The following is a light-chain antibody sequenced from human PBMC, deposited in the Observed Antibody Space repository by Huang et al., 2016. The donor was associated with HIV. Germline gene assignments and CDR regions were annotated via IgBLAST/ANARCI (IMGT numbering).Light chain of an antibody. Sequence: EIVLTQSPATLSLSPGDRATLSCRATQSVGSSLAWYQPRPGQAPRLLIYAASNRAAGIPARFSGSGSGTDFTLTISSLEPEDFAVYFCQQRGDWRGYTFGQGTKVEVK. V-gene: IGKV3-11*01. CDR3: QQRGDWRGYT. CDR2: AAS. CDR1: QSVGSS. J-gene: IGKJ2*01.